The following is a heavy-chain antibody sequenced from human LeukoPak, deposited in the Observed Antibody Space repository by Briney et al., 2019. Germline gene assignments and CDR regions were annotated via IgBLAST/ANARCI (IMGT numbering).Heavy chain of an antibody. D-gene: IGHD4-23*01. J-gene: IGHJ4*02. CDR3: AKDYFLTTVVLNQLGD. Sequence: SGGSLRLSCTASGFTFSTYAMHWVRQAPGKGLEWVAVISYDGSNKYYADSVKGRFTISRDNSKNTLYLQMNSLRAEDTAVYYCAKDYFLTTVVLNQLGDWGQGTLVTVSS. V-gene: IGHV3-30-3*01. CDR1: GFTFSTYA. CDR2: ISYDGSNK.